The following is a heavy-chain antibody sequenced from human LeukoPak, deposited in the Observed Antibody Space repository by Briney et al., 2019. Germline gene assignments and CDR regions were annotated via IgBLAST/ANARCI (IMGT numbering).Heavy chain of an antibody. D-gene: IGHD3-9*01. Sequence: ASVKVSCKASGYTFTSYGISWVRQAPGQGLEWMGGFDPEDGETICAQKFQGRVTMTEDTSTDTAYMELSSLRSEDTAVYYCATDTSRPYDILTGYYPNDYYYYGMDVWGQGTTVTVSS. CDR2: FDPEDGET. V-gene: IGHV1-24*01. J-gene: IGHJ6*02. CDR1: GYTFTSYG. CDR3: ATDTSRPYDILTGYYPNDYYYYGMDV.